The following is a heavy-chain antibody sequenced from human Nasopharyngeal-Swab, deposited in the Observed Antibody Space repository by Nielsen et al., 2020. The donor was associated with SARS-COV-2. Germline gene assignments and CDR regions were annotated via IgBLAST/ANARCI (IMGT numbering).Heavy chain of an antibody. CDR2: ISSSSTTI. Sequence: GALRLSCAASGFTFSSYSLNWVRQAPGKGLEWVSYISSSSTTIYYADSVKGRFTISRDNAKNSLYLQMNSLRDEDTAVYYCARDTDHIVVVTAWQGAFDIWGQGTMVTVSS. D-gene: IGHD2-21*02. V-gene: IGHV3-48*02. CDR3: ARDTDHIVVVTAWQGAFDI. CDR1: GFTFSSYS. J-gene: IGHJ3*02.